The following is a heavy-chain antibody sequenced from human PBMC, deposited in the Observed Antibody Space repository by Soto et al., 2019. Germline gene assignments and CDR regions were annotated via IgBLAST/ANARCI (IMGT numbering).Heavy chain of an antibody. CDR3: ARLVSLLQPIDS. CDR1: GGSISSGGYS. CDR2: IYHSGST. V-gene: IGHV4-30-2*01. Sequence: PSETLSLTCAVSGGSISSGGYSWSWIRQPPGKGLEWIGYIYHSGSTYYNPSFEGQVTISADSSTATAFLQWRSLEASDSALYFCARLVSLLQPIDSWGQGTPVTVSS. J-gene: IGHJ5*01. D-gene: IGHD4-4*01.